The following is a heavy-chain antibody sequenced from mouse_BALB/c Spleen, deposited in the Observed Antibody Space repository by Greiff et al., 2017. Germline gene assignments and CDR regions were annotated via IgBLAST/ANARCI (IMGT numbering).Heavy chain of an antibody. CDR3: ARQRGLRREFAY. V-gene: IGHV5-12-1*01. J-gene: IGHJ3*01. D-gene: IGHD2-4*01. CDR1: GFAFSSYD. Sequence: EVQGVESGGGLVKPGGSLKLSCAASGFAFSSYDMSWVRQTPEKRLEWVAYISSGGGSTYYPDTVKGRFTISRDNAKNTLYLQMSSLKSEDTAMYYCARQRGLRREFAYWGQGTLVTVSA. CDR2: ISSGGGST.